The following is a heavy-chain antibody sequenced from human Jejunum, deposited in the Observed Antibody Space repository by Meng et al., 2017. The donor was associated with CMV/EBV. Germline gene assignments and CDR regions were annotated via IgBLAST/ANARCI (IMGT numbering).Heavy chain of an antibody. J-gene: IGHJ4*02. V-gene: IGHV1-2*06. CDR1: GYTFTDNS. Sequence: TASGYTFTDNSIHWVRQAPGQGLEWMGRISANNGGTHYAQKFKGRVTMTRDTSVTTVYMELNSLTSDDTAVYYCARDLVVVTAPGDNWGQGTLVTVSS. CDR2: ISANNGGT. CDR3: ARDLVVVTAPGDN. D-gene: IGHD2-21*02.